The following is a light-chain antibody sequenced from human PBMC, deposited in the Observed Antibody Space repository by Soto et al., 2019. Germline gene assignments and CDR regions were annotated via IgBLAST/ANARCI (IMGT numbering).Light chain of an antibody. CDR3: SSYTSSSTLV. V-gene: IGLV2-14*03. CDR2: DVS. J-gene: IGLJ2*01. Sequence: QSALTQPASVSGSPGQSITISCTGTSSDVGGYNYVSWYQQHPGKVPKLRIFDVSNRPSGVSDRFSGSKSGNTASLTISGLQAEDEADYYCSSYTSSSTLVFGGGTKLTVL. CDR1: SSDVGGYNY.